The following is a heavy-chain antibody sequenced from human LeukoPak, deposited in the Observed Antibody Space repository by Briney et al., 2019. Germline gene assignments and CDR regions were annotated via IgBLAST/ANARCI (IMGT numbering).Heavy chain of an antibody. CDR1: GLSFSNVA. CDR2: ISGSGAT. V-gene: IGHV3-23*01. Sequence: GGSLRLSCAASGLSFSNVAMKWVRQAPGKGPEWVSTISGSGATYYADSVRGRFTISRDSSKNTVYLQMTSLRADDTAVYYCAKGDYGYYYYMDVWGKGTTVTVSS. CDR3: AKGDYGYYYYMDV. J-gene: IGHJ6*03. D-gene: IGHD4-17*01.